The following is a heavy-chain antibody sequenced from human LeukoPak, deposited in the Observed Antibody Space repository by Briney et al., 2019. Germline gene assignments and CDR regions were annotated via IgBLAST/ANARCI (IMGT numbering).Heavy chain of an antibody. CDR3: AKYDFWSGYYFDY. D-gene: IGHD3-3*01. CDR2: ISGSGGST. V-gene: IGHV3-23*01. CDR1: GFTFSSFA. Sequence: GGSLRLSCAASGFTFSSFAMSWVRQAPGKGLEWVSAISGSGGSTYYADSVKGRFTISRDNSKNTQYLQMNSLRAEDTAVYYCAKYDFWSGYYFDYWGQGTLVTVSS. J-gene: IGHJ4*02.